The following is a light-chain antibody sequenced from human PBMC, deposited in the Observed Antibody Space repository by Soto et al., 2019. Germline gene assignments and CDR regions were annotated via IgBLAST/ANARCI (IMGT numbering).Light chain of an antibody. J-gene: IGKJ3*01. V-gene: IGKV3-20*01. CDR3: QQYGSSFT. CDR2: AAS. CDR1: QSVSNSY. Sequence: EIVLTQSPGTLSLSPGERATLSCRASQSVSNSYLAWYRQKPGQAPRLLIYAASSMATGTPDRFSGSGSGTYFTLTISRLEPEQLAVYYCQQYGSSFTFGPGTKVDIK.